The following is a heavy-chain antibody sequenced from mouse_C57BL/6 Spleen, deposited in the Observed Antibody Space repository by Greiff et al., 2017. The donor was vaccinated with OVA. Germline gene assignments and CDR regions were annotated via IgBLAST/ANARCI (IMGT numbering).Heavy chain of an antibody. J-gene: IGHJ3*01. CDR3: ARGGDYSLFAY. D-gene: IGHD2-4*01. CDR1: GFTFSDYG. V-gene: IGHV5-17*01. CDR2: ISSGSSTI. Sequence: EVQVVESGGGLVKPGGSLKLFCAASGFTFSDYGMHWVRQAPEKGLEWVAYISSGSSTIYYADTVKGRFTISRDNAKNTLFLQMTSLRSEDTAMYYCARGGDYSLFAYWGQGTLVTVSA.